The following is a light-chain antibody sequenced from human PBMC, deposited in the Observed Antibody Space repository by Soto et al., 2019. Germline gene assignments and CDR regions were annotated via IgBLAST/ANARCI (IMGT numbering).Light chain of an antibody. J-gene: IGKJ5*01. CDR2: GVS. Sequence: EIVLTDSPATLCLSPWARATLPCRASQSVKSSYLAWHQQTPGQAPRLLLYGVSNRATGIPDRFNASGSGTDFTLTIAKLEPEDSAVYYCQQYGSSPTFGQGTRLENK. CDR3: QQYGSSPT. V-gene: IGKV3-20*01. CDR1: QSVKSSY.